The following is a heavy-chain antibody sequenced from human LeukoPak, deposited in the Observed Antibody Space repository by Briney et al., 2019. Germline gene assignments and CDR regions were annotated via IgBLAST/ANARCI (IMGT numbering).Heavy chain of an antibody. CDR2: ISGNGDST. CDR3: ARSFSGMDY. CDR1: GFTFSSFA. V-gene: IGHV3-64*01. Sequence: GGXXRLSCAASGFTFSSFAMHWVGQAPGKGLEYVSTISGNGDSTYYANSVRGRFNISRDNYKNSVYLQMGSLRTEDMAVYYCARSFSGMDYWGQGTLVTVSS. J-gene: IGHJ4*02. D-gene: IGHD3-10*01.